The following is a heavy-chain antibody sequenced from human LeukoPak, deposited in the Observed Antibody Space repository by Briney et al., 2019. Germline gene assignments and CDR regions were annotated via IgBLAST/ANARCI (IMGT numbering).Heavy chain of an antibody. CDR2: INTDNGNT. D-gene: IGHD1-1*01. J-gene: IGHJ5*02. CDR1: GYTFNTYS. V-gene: IGHV1-18*01. Sequence: ASVKVSCKASGYTFNTYSINWVRQAPGQRLEWMGWINTDNGNTNFAQKFQGRVTVTTGTSTSTAFMELRSLTSDDTAVYYCARLSTTTRGKVDLWGQGTLVTVSS. CDR3: ARLSTTTRGKVDL.